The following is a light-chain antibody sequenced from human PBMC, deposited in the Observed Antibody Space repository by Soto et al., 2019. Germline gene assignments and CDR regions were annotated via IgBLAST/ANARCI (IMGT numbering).Light chain of an antibody. Sequence: DIVLTQSPVTLSWSPGERATLSCRASQTISNSYLAWFQQKPGQAPRLLIHGASSRATGIPDRFSGSGSGTDFTLTISRLEPEDFAVYFCQLYGRSPRTFGQGTKVDIK. CDR3: QLYGRSPRT. J-gene: IGKJ1*01. CDR1: QTISNSY. CDR2: GAS. V-gene: IGKV3-20*01.